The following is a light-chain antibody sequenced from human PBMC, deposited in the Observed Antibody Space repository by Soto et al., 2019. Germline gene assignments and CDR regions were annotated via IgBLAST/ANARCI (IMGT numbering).Light chain of an antibody. CDR3: GSYVGSNHDV. V-gene: IGLV2-8*01. Sequence: QSVLTQPPSASGSPGQSVTIPCTGSSSDVGGYNYVSWYQQHPGKAPKLMIYEVNKRPSGVPDRFSGSKSGNTASLTVSGLQADDEADYYCGSYVGSNHDVFGAGTKVTVL. CDR1: SSDVGGYNY. J-gene: IGLJ1*01. CDR2: EVN.